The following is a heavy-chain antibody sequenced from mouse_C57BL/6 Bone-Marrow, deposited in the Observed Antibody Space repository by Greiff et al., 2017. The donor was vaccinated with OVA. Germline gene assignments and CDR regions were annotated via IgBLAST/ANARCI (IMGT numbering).Heavy chain of an antibody. CDR1: GYTFTSYW. Sequence: QVQLQQPGTELVKPGASVKLSCKASGYTFTSYWMHWVKQRPGQGLEWIGNINPSNGGTNYNEKFKSKATLTVDKSSSTAYMQLSSLTSEDSAVYYCARIGIYYGSSYGYFDVWGQGTLVTVSA. CDR2: INPSNGGT. J-gene: IGHJ3*01. CDR3: ARIGIYYGSSYGYFDV. D-gene: IGHD1-1*01. V-gene: IGHV1-53*01.